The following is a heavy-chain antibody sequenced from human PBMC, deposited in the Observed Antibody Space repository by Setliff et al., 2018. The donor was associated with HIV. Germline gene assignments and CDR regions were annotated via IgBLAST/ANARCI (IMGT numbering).Heavy chain of an antibody. D-gene: IGHD5-12*01. CDR2: TYSTGIT. CDR1: GGSISSGSDY. V-gene: IGHV4-61*02. J-gene: IGHJ4*02. CDR3: ASYRKAERWLQLGGNFDY. Sequence: PSETLSLTCTVSGGSISSGSDYWSWIRQPAGQGLEWIGRTYSTGITNYNPSLKSRVAISVDTSKNQFSLKLSSVTAADTAVYYCASYRKAERWLQLGGNFDYWGQGTLVTVSS.